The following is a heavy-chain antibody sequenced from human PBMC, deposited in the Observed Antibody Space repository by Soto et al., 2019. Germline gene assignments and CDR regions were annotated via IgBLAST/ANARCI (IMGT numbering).Heavy chain of an antibody. D-gene: IGHD5-12*01. Sequence: GGSLRLSCAASGFTFSSYCMHWVRQAPGKGLEWVAVIWYEGSNKYYADSVKGRFTITRDNSKNTLDLQMNSLSVEDTAVYYCARGACGYATYDYSYYMDGWGKGTSVTVSS. V-gene: IGHV3-33*01. J-gene: IGHJ6*03. CDR1: GFTFSSYC. CDR3: ARGACGYATYDYSYYMDG. CDR2: IWYEGSNK.